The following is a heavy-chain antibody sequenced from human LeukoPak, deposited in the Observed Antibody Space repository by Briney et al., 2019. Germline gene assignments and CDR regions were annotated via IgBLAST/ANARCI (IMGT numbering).Heavy chain of an antibody. J-gene: IGHJ4*02. CDR2: IYYSGST. Sequence: SETLSLTCTVSGGSISSYYWSWIRQPPGKGLEWIGYIYYSGSTNYNPSLRSRVTISVDTSKNQFSLKLSSVTAADTAVYYCARDYGGNSGYWGQGTLVTVSS. CDR1: GGSISSYY. V-gene: IGHV4-59*08. CDR3: ARDYGGNSGY. D-gene: IGHD4-23*01.